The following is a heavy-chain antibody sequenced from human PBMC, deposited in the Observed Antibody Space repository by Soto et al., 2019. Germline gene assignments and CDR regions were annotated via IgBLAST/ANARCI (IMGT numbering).Heavy chain of an antibody. CDR2: IWYDGSNK. D-gene: IGHD2-21*01. V-gene: IGHV3-33*01. CDR1: GFTFSSYG. CDR3: ARDPPGEPFDY. Sequence: PGESLKISCAASGFTFSSYGMHWVRQAPGKGLEWVAVIWYDGSNKYYADSVKGRFTISRDNSKNTLYLQMNSLRAEDTAVYYCARDPPGEPFDYWGQGTLVTVSS. J-gene: IGHJ4*02.